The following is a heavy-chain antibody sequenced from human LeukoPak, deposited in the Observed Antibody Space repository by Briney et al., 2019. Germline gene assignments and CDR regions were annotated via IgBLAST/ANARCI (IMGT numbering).Heavy chain of an antibody. D-gene: IGHD3-3*01. CDR3: ARDPYSSGFPVGFWFDP. Sequence: ASVKVSCKASGYTFINYYMNWVRQAPGQGLEWMGIINPNGGSTSYAQKFQGRVTMTRDTSTSTVYMELSSLRSEDTAVYYCARDPYSSGFPVGFWFDPWGQGTLVTVSS. CDR2: INPNGGST. V-gene: IGHV1-46*01. J-gene: IGHJ5*02. CDR1: GYTFINYY.